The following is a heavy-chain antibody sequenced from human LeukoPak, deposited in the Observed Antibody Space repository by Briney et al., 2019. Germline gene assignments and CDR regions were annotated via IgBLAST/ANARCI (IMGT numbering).Heavy chain of an antibody. CDR2: IKQDGSEK. J-gene: IGHJ5*02. V-gene: IGHV3-7*01. CDR3: ARDSIVGATHWFDP. CDR1: GFTFSAYW. D-gene: IGHD1-26*01. Sequence: GGSLRLSCGASGFTFSAYWMTWVRQAPGKGLEWVANIKQDGSEKYYVDSVKGRFTISRDNARNSLYLQMNSLRAEDTAVYYCARDSIVGATHWFDPWGQGTLVTVSS.